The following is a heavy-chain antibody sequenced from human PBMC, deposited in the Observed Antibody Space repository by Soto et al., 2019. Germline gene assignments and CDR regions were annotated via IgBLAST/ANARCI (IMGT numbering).Heavy chain of an antibody. Sequence: QVQLVESGGGVVQPGRSLRLSCAASGFTFSSYGMHWVRQAPGKGLEWVAVIWYDGSNKYYADSVKGRFTISRDNSKNTLYLQMNSLRAEDTAVYYCARDYPPSEGGMDVWGQGTTVTVSS. V-gene: IGHV3-33*01. CDR3: ARDYPPSEGGMDV. CDR2: IWYDGSNK. CDR1: GFTFSSYG. J-gene: IGHJ6*02.